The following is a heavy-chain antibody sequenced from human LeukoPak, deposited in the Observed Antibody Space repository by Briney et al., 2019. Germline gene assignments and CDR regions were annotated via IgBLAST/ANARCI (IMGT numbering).Heavy chain of an antibody. V-gene: IGHV4-34*01. D-gene: IGHD2-15*01. J-gene: IGHJ6*03. CDR2: IHYSGST. CDR1: GGSFSGYY. Sequence: PSETLSLTCAVYGGSFSGYYWSWIRQPPGKGLEWIGSIHYSGSTYYNPSLQSRVTISIDTSKNQFSLKLRFVTAADTAVYYCARVRCSGGSCPYYYYYYYTDVWGKGTTVTVSS. CDR3: ARVRCSGGSCPYYYYYYYTDV.